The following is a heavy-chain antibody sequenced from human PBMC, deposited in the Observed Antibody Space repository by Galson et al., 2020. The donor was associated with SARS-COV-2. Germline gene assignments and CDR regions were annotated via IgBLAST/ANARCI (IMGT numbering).Heavy chain of an antibody. CDR1: GYTFTGYY. CDR2: INPNSGGT. J-gene: IGHJ6*03. CDR3: ARGDYYDSSGDYYGRHGYYYYYMDV. Sequence: ASVKVSCKASGYTFTGYYMHWVRQAPGQGLEWMGRINPNSGGTNYAQKFQGRVTITRDTSISTAYMELSRLRSDDTAVYYCARGDYYDSSGDYYGRHGYYYYYMDVWGKGTTVTISS. D-gene: IGHD3-22*01. V-gene: IGHV1-2*06.